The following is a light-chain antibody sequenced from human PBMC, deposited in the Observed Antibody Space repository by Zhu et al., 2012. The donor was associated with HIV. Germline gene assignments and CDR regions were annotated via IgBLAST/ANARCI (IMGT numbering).Light chain of an antibody. CDR3: QHLTLYPT. CDR2: GAS. J-gene: IGKJ4*01. CDR1: ESVSRY. V-gene: IGKV1-9*01. Sequence: DIQMTQSPSTLSASVGDRVTITCRASESVSRYLAWYHQKAGKAPKLLIYGASIVQTGVPSRFSGSGSGTEFTLTISSLQPEDFATYFCQHLTLYPTFGGGSRVEIK.